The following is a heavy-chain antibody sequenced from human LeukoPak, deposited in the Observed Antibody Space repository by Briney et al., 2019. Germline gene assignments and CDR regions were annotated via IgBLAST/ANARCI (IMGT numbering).Heavy chain of an antibody. V-gene: IGHV1-18*01. J-gene: IGHJ4*02. CDR3: ARVDLNWGSNY. CDR2: ISSYNGNT. D-gene: IGHD7-27*01. CDR1: GYTFTSYG. Sequence: GASVKVSCNSSGYTFTSYGISWVRHAPGQGLESMGWISSYNGNTNYAQRFQGRVVMTTDTSTSTSYMELRNLRPDDTAPYYCARVDLNWGSNYWGQGTLVTVSS.